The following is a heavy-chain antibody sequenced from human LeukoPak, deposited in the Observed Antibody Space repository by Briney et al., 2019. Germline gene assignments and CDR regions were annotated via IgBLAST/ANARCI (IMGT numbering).Heavy chain of an antibody. CDR3: AKDLNSYGYGDYFDY. Sequence: PGGSLRLSCAASGFFFSSFDMHWVRQGPGKGPEWAASISFNGGNKYYADSVKGRFTISRDNSKNTLYLQMNSLRAEDTAVYYCAKDLNSYGYGDYFDYWGQGTLVTVSS. V-gene: IGHV3-30*18. D-gene: IGHD5-18*01. J-gene: IGHJ4*02. CDR2: ISFNGGNK. CDR1: GFFFSSFD.